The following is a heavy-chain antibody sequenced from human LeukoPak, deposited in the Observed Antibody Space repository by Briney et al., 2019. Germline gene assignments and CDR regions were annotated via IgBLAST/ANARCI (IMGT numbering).Heavy chain of an antibody. Sequence: SETLSLTCAVYGGSFSGYYWSWIRQPPGKGLEWIGEINHSGSTNYNPSLESRVTISVDTSKNQFSLKLSSVTAADTAVYYCARENKTPYYYDSSGYLRDWGQGTLVTVSS. V-gene: IGHV4-34*01. J-gene: IGHJ4*02. D-gene: IGHD3-22*01. CDR1: GGSFSGYY. CDR3: ARENKTPYYYDSSGYLRD. CDR2: INHSGST.